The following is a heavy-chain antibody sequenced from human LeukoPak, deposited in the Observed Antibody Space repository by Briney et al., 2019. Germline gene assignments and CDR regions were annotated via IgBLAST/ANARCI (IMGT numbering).Heavy chain of an antibody. CDR2: IYTSGST. CDR1: GGSISSGGYY. CDR3: ARESRKQQPRSGYFDY. V-gene: IGHV4-61*02. Sequence: SQTLSLTCTVSGGSISSGGYYWSWIRQHPGKGLEWIGRIYTSGSTNYNPSLKSRVTMSVDTSKNQFSLKLSSVTAADTAVYYCARESRKQQPRSGYFDYWGQGTLVTVSS. D-gene: IGHD6-13*01. J-gene: IGHJ4*02.